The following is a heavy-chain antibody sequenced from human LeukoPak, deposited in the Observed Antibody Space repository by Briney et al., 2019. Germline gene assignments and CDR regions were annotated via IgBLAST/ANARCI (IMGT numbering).Heavy chain of an antibody. Sequence: QPGGSLRLSCAASGFTFSTYWMSWVRQAPGKGLEWVAILNQDGSEKYYVDSVKGRFTISRDNSKNTLSLQMSSLRPEDTAVYYCVKLPYSDTSAYYVDYWGQGTLVTVSS. CDR2: LNQDGSEK. D-gene: IGHD3-22*01. CDR3: VKLPYSDTSAYYVDY. V-gene: IGHV3-7*02. CDR1: GFTFSTYW. J-gene: IGHJ4*02.